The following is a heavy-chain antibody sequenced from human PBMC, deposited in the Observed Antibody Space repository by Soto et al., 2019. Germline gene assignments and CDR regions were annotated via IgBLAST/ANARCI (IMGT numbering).Heavy chain of an antibody. CDR2: IIPIFGTA. J-gene: IGHJ6*02. CDR3: ASARRTGNYYYGMDV. Sequence: GASVKVSCKACGGTFSSYAISWVRQAPGQGLEWMGGIIPIFGTANYAQKFQGRVTITADKSTSTAYMELSSLRSEDTAVYYCASARRTGNYYYGMDVWGQGTTVTVSS. CDR1: GGTFSSYA. D-gene: IGHD3-10*01. V-gene: IGHV1-69*06.